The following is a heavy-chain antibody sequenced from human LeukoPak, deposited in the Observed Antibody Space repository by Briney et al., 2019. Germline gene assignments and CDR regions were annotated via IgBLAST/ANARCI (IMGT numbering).Heavy chain of an antibody. J-gene: IGHJ4*02. Sequence: PGGSLRLSCAASGFTFSGSAIHRVRQASGKGLEWVGRIRNKANRHATLYAASMKGRFTLSRDDSTNTAYLQVDSLQTEDTAVYYCARHGNGDDTSGYTDYWGRGILVTVSS. CDR2: IRNKANRHAT. CDR1: GFTFSGSA. V-gene: IGHV3-73*01. CDR3: ARHGNGDDTSGYTDY. D-gene: IGHD3-22*01.